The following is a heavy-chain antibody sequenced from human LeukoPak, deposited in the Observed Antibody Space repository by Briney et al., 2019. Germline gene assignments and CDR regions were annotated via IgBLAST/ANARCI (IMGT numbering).Heavy chain of an antibody. CDR1: GGFLSSYY. CDR2: IYTSGST. D-gene: IGHD2-2*01. Sequence: SETLSLTCTVSGGFLSSYYWSWIRPPAGKGLEWIGRIYTSGSTNYNPSLKSRVTMSVDTSKNQFSLKLSSVTAADTAVYYCARGAYQLLEEWFDPWGQGTLVTVSS. J-gene: IGHJ5*02. V-gene: IGHV4-4*07. CDR3: ARGAYQLLEEWFDP.